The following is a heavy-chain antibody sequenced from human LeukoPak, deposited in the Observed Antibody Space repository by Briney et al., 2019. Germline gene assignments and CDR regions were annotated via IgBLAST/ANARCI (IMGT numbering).Heavy chain of an antibody. CDR2: IIPNNGGR. D-gene: IGHD2-15*01. CDR3: ARWGPNRGYFPLDR. CDR1: GYTFTAYN. V-gene: IGHV1-2*02. Sequence: ASVKVSCKTSGYTFTAYNMHWVRQAPGQGLEYMGWIIPNNGGRQWSEKCQCSVTMTRDTSISTAHLNLTSLTSVDTAVYYCARWGPNRGYFPLDRWGQGTLVTASS. J-gene: IGHJ5*02.